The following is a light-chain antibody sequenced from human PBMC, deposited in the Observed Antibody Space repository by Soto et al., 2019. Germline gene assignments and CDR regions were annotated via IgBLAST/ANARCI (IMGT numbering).Light chain of an antibody. J-gene: IGKJ4*01. CDR2: GAS. CDR1: QSVGSNY. V-gene: IGKV3-20*01. CDR3: QQYGGSPLT. Sequence: EIVLTQFPGTLSLSPGERATLSCRASQSVGSNYLAWYQQRPGQPPNLLIFGASHRAPDIPDRFSGSGSGTDFTLTISRLEPEDFAVYYCQQYGGSPLTFGGGTKV.